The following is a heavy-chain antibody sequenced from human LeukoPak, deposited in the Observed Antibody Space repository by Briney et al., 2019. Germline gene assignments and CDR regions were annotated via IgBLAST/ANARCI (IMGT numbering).Heavy chain of an antibody. Sequence: GGSLRLSCAASGFIFSNTYLTWVRQAPGKGLEWVSGISGSGSSTYYAASVRGRFTISRDSSKNTVFLQMSSLRAEDTAAYYCAKGPNSDFWSGYSHYMDVWGKGTTAIVSS. V-gene: IGHV3-23*01. CDR2: ISGSGSST. CDR3: AKGPNSDFWSGYSHYMDV. CDR1: GFIFSNTY. D-gene: IGHD3-3*01. J-gene: IGHJ6*03.